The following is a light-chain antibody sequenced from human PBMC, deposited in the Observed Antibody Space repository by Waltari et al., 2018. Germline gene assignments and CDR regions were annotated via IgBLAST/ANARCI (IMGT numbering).Light chain of an antibody. Sequence: ETVMTQSPATLSVYPGESATLSCRASQRIKNNLAWYQQKGGQAPRLLLFDASTRATGISARFSGSGYGTEFTLTISSLQSEDFAVYYCQQYDNWPLTFGQGTRLDIK. J-gene: IGKJ5*01. CDR3: QQYDNWPLT. CDR2: DAS. CDR1: QRIKNN. V-gene: IGKV3-15*01.